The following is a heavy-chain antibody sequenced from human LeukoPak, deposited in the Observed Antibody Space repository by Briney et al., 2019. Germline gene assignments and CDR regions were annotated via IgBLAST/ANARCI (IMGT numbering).Heavy chain of an antibody. CDR3: ARAQHDYSSRGRVYYFDY. Sequence: SVKVSCKASGGTFSSYAISRVRQAPGQGLEWMGGIIPIFGTANYAQKFQGRVTITTDESTSTAYMELSSLRSEDTAVYYCARAQHDYSSRGRVYYFDYWGQGTLVTVSS. CDR2: IIPIFGTA. J-gene: IGHJ4*02. D-gene: IGHD4/OR15-4a*01. V-gene: IGHV1-69*05. CDR1: GGTFSSYA.